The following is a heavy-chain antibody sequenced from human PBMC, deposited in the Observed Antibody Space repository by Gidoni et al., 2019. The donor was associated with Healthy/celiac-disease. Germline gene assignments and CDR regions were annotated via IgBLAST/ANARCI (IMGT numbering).Heavy chain of an antibody. V-gene: IGHV3-21*01. Sequence: EVQLVESGGGLVKPGGSLRLSCAASGFTFSSYSRNWVRQAPGKGLEWVSSISSSSSYIYYADSVKGRFTISRDNAKNSLYLQMNSLRAEDTAVYYCARDIAVRGVIITRYGMDVWGQGTTVTVSS. D-gene: IGHD3-10*01. CDR3: ARDIAVRGVIITRYGMDV. CDR1: GFTFSSYS. J-gene: IGHJ6*02. CDR2: ISSSSSYI.